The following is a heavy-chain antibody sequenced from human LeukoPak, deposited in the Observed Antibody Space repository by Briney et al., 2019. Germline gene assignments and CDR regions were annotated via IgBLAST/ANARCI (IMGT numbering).Heavy chain of an antibody. CDR1: GYTFTSYG. CDR2: ISAYNGNT. V-gene: IGHV1-18*04. Sequence: ASVKVSCKASGYTFTSYGISWVRQAPGQGLERMGWISAYNGNTNYAQKLQGRVTMTTDTSPSTAYMELRSLRSDDTAVYYCARDIRRRLLWFGEIPPFDPWGQGTLVTVSS. J-gene: IGHJ5*02. D-gene: IGHD3-10*01. CDR3: ARDIRRRLLWFGEIPPFDP.